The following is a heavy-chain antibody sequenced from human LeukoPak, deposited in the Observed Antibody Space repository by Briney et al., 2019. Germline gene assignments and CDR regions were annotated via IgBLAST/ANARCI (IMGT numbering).Heavy chain of an antibody. J-gene: IGHJ4*02. CDR1: GYTFTTYG. CDR2: ISAYNGDT. V-gene: IGHV1-18*01. Sequence: ASVKVSCKASGYTFTTYGISWVRQAPVQGLEWMGWISAYNGDTSYAQKLQGRVTMTTDTSTSTTYMELRSLRSDDAAVYYCTRDDCSSTSCLNDYWGQGTLVTVSS. D-gene: IGHD2-2*01. CDR3: TRDDCSSTSCLNDY.